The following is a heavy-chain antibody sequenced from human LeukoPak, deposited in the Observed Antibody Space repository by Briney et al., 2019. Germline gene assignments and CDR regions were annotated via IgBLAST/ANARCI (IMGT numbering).Heavy chain of an antibody. V-gene: IGHV4-39*07. J-gene: IGHJ3*02. CDR1: GGSISSSSYY. CDR2: IYYSGST. D-gene: IGHD3-22*01. CDR3: ATYTMIEAINAFDI. Sequence: SETLSLTCTVSGGSISSSSYYWGWIRQPPGKGLEWIGSIYYSGSTYYNPSLKSRVTISVDTSKNQFSLKLSSVTAADTAVYYCATYTMIEAINAFDIWGQGTMVTVSS.